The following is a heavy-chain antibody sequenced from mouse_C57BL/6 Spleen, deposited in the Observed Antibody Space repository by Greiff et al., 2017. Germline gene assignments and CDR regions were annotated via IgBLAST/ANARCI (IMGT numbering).Heavy chain of an antibody. CDR3: ARPGPGAYYYGSSWYFDV. J-gene: IGHJ1*03. D-gene: IGHD1-1*01. CDR2: IDPNGGGT. Sequence: QVQLQQPGAELVKPGASVKLSCKASGYTFTSYWMHWVKQRPGRGLEWIGRIDPNGGGTKYNEKFKSKATLTVDKPSSTAYMQLSSLTSEDSAVYYCARPGPGAYYYGSSWYFDVWGTGTTVTVSS. CDR1: GYTFTSYW. V-gene: IGHV1-72*01.